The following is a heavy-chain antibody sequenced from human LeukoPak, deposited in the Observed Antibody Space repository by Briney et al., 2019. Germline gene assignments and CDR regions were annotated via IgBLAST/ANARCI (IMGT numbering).Heavy chain of an antibody. CDR1: GFTVNSNY. V-gene: IGHV3-53*01. CDR3: ARALDSSSSRYQAFEY. CDR2: IYSGGST. D-gene: IGHD2-2*01. J-gene: IGHJ4*02. Sequence: PGGSLRLSCAASGFTVNSNYMSWVRQAPGKGLGWVSVIYSGGSTYYADSVKGRFTISRDNSKNTLYLQMNSLRAEDTAVYYCARALDSSSSRYQAFEYWGQGTLVTVSS.